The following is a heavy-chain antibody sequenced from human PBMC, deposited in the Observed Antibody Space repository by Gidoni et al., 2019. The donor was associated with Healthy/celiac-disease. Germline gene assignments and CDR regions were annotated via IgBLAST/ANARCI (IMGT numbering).Heavy chain of an antibody. CDR3: ARDLFGRGSYKGQGDY. V-gene: IGHV1-3*01. D-gene: IGHD1-26*01. CDR1: GYTFTSYA. J-gene: IGHJ4*02. Sequence: QLQLVQSGAEVKKPGASVKVSCKASGYTFTSYAMHWVRQAPGQKLEWIGWINAGNGNKKYSQKFQGRVTITRDTSASTAYMELSSLRSEDTAVYYCARDLFGRGSYKGQGDYWGQGTLVTVSS. CDR2: INAGNGNK.